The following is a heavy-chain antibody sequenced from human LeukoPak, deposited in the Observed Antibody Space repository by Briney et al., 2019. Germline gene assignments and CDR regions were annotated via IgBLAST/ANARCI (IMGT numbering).Heavy chain of an antibody. CDR1: GGSISSYY. Sequence: SETQSLTCTVSGGSISSYYWSWIRQPAGKGLEWIGRIYTSGSTNYNPSLKSRVTMSVDTSKNQFSLKLSSVTAADTAVYYCARVVGVLWLDYMDVWGKGTTVTISS. CDR2: IYTSGST. D-gene: IGHD3-10*01. CDR3: ARVVGVLWLDYMDV. J-gene: IGHJ6*03. V-gene: IGHV4-4*07.